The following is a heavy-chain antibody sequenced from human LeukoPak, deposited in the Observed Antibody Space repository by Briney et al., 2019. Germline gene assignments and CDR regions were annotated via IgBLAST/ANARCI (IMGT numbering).Heavy chain of an antibody. D-gene: IGHD3-10*01. CDR3: ARVGHYYGSGSSYTYYYYYMDV. CDR2: MNPNNGNK. CDR1: GYTFTGYD. Sequence: ASVKVSCKASGYTFTGYDINWVRQATGQGLEWMGWMNPNNGNKAYAQKFQGRVTITRNTSISTAYMELSSLRSEDTALYYCARVGHYYGSGSSYTYYYYYMDVWGKGTAVTVSS. J-gene: IGHJ6*03. V-gene: IGHV1-8*03.